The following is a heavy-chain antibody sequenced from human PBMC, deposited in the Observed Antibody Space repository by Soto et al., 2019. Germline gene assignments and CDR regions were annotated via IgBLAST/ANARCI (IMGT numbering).Heavy chain of an antibody. V-gene: IGHV1-46*01. J-gene: IGHJ4*02. CDR2: INPSGGST. CDR3: ARDRRIFLAARGGGFDY. Sequence: ASVKVSCKASGYTFTSYYMHWVRQAPGQGLEWMGIINPSGGSTSYAQKFQGRVTMTRDTSTSTVYMELSSPRSEDTAVYYCARDRRIFLAARGGGFDYWGQGTLVTVSS. D-gene: IGHD6-6*01. CDR1: GYTFTSYY.